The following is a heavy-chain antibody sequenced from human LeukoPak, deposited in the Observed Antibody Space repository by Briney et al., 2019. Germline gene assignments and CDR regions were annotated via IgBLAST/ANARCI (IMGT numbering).Heavy chain of an antibody. V-gene: IGHV3-23*01. CDR3: GRDPNGDYVGAFDF. CDR1: GFTFSNYA. D-gene: IGHD4-17*01. Sequence: TGGSLRLSCGAAGFTFSNYAMTWVRQAPGKGLGWVSSIRGSGDGTSYADSVKGRFTMSRDNYQNTLYLQMNSLRAEDTAIYYCGRDPNGDYVGAFDFRGQGTLVTVSS. J-gene: IGHJ3*01. CDR2: IRGSGDGT.